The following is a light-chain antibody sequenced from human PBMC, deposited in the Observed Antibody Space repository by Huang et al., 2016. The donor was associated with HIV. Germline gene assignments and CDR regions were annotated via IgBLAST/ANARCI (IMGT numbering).Light chain of an antibody. J-gene: IGKJ4*01. CDR3: QQYNNWPPLLT. Sequence: EIVLTQSPATLSLSPGERAALSCRATQSINNNLAWDQQKPGQSPRLLLYGAATRATGIPARFRGSGSGTEFTLTISSLQSEDFAVYYCQQYNNWPPLLTFGGGTKVEIK. V-gene: IGKV3-15*01. CDR1: QSINNN. CDR2: GAA.